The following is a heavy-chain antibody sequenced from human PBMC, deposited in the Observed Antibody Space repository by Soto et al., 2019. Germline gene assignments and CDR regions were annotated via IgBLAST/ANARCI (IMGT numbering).Heavy chain of an antibody. CDR1: GYTFTSYG. V-gene: IGHV1-18*01. Sequence: QVHLVQSGAEVKKPGASVKVSCKGSGYTFTSYGITWVRQAPGQGLEWMGWVSAHNGNTDYAHKLQGRVTGKRDTSTSTAYMELRSLRSDDTAVYYCARGRYGEYWGQGALVTVSS. J-gene: IGHJ4*02. CDR3: ARGRYGEY. D-gene: IGHD3-10*01. CDR2: VSAHNGNT.